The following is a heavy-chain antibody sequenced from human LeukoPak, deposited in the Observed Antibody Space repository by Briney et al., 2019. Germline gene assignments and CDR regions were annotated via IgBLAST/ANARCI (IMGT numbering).Heavy chain of an antibody. CDR1: GFTFSSYS. CDR3: ARDRLTSGYFDY. J-gene: IGHJ4*02. D-gene: IGHD6-25*01. Sequence: GGSLRLSCAASGFTFSSYSMNWVRQAPGKGLEWVSSISSSSSDIYYADLVEGRFTISRDNAKNSLFLQMNSLRAEDTAVYYCARDRLTSGYFDYWGQGTLVTVSS. V-gene: IGHV3-21*01. CDR2: ISSSSSDI.